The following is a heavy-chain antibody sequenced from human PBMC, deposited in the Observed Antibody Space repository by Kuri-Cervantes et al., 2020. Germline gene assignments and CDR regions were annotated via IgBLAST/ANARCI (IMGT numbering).Heavy chain of an antibody. CDR2: IIPIFGTA. J-gene: IGHJ4*02. CDR1: GGTFSSYA. Sequence: SVKVSCKASGGTFSSYAISWVRQAPGQGLEWMGGIIPIFGTANYAQKFQGRVTMTRDTSISTAYMELSRLRSDDTAVYYCASERTDGDYPDYWGQGTLVTVSS. D-gene: IGHD4-17*01. CDR3: ASERTDGDYPDY. V-gene: IGHV1-69*05.